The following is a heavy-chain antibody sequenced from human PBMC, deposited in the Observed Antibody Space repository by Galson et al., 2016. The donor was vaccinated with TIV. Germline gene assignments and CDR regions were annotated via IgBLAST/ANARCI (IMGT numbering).Heavy chain of an antibody. D-gene: IGHD3-10*01. CDR2: IIPMFGTP. CDR1: GGTLSNPA. V-gene: IGHV1-69*13. Sequence: SVKVSCKASGGTLSNPAISWGFSRHAINWVRQAPGQRLEWVGRIIPMFGTPNYAQKFQGRVTITADESTGTAYMELSSLRSEDTAVYYCARGPYYYGSGSEENWGQGTLFTVSS. CDR3: ARGPYYYGSGSEEN. J-gene: IGHJ4*02.